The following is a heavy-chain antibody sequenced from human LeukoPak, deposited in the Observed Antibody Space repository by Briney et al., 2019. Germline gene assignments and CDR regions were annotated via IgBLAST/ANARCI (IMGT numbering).Heavy chain of an antibody. D-gene: IGHD5-18*01. V-gene: IGHV1-2*02. CDR1: GYTFTDYY. Sequence: ASVKVSCKASGYTFTDYYMHWVRQAPGQGLEWMGWINPNSGGTNYAQKFQGRVTMTRDTSISTAYMELSRLRSDDTAVYYCARVGDTAMGSYKFDYWGQGTLVTVSS. CDR3: ARVGDTAMGSYKFDY. J-gene: IGHJ4*02. CDR2: INPNSGGT.